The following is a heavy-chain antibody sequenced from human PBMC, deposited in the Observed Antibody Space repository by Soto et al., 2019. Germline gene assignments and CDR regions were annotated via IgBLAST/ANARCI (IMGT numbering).Heavy chain of an antibody. Sequence: SETLSLTCAVSGGSISSGGYSWSWIRQPPGKGLEWIGYIYHSGSTYYNPSLKSRVTISLDRSKNQFSLKLSSVTAADTAVYYCAGHYSTSLGYWGEGTLVTVSS. CDR1: GGSISSGGYS. J-gene: IGHJ4*02. D-gene: IGHD6-13*01. V-gene: IGHV4-30-2*01. CDR2: IYHSGST. CDR3: AGHYSTSLGY.